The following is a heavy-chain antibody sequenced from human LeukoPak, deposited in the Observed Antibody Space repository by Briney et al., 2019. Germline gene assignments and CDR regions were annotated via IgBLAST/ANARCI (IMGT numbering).Heavy chain of an antibody. CDR2: NYPADSDT. D-gene: IGHD5-24*01. Sequence: GESLKISCKSSGYSFTNYWNTWVRQMPGKGLELVGINYPADSDTKYSPSFQGQVTISADQSITTAYLQWSSLKASDTAMYYCARAPRDGYHDAFDIWGQGTMVTVSS. V-gene: IGHV5-51*01. CDR3: ARAPRDGYHDAFDI. CDR1: GYSFTNYW. J-gene: IGHJ3*02.